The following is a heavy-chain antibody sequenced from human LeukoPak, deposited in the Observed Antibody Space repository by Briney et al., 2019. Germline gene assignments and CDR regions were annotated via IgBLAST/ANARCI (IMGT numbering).Heavy chain of an antibody. CDR3: ARDTRSLIDY. D-gene: IGHD1-26*01. Sequence: GGSLRLSCAASGFTFSSDWMTWVRQAPGKGLEWVANIRQDGGETYYVDSVKGRFTISRDNAKNSLYLQMNSLRVEDTAVYYCARDTRSLIDYWGQGTLVTVSS. J-gene: IGHJ4*02. CDR2: IRQDGGET. CDR1: GFTFSSDW. V-gene: IGHV3-7*01.